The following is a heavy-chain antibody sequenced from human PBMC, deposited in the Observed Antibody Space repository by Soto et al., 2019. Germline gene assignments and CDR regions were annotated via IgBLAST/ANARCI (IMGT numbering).Heavy chain of an antibody. CDR3: AKNYYDSSGYYLYYFDY. V-gene: IGHV3-30*18. Sequence: GGSLRLSCAASGFTFSSYGMHWVRQAPGKGLEWVAVISYDGSNKYYADSVKGRFTISRDNSKNTLYLQMNSLRAEDTAVYYCAKNYYDSSGYYLYYFDYWGQGTLVTVSS. J-gene: IGHJ4*02. CDR2: ISYDGSNK. CDR1: GFTFSSYG. D-gene: IGHD3-22*01.